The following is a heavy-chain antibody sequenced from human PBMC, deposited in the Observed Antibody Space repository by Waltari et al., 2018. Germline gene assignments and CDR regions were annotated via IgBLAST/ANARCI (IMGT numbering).Heavy chain of an antibody. J-gene: IGHJ3*02. CDR3: ARYYGGNSVRAFDI. CDR1: GGSISSSSYY. CDR2: IFYSWST. V-gene: IGHV4-39*07. Sequence: QLQLQESGPGLVKPSETLSLTCTVSGGSISSSSYYWGWIRQPPGKGLEWIGSIFYSWSTYDNPSCKSRVTISVDTTKTQFSLKLISVTAADTAVYYCARYYGGNSVRAFDIWGQGTMVTVSS. D-gene: IGHD4-17*01.